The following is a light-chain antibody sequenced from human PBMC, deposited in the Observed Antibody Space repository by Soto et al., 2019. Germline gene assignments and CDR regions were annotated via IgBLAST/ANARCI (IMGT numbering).Light chain of an antibody. Sequence: EVVLTQSPGTLSLSPGERATLSCRASHMISAAYLAWYQQKPRQAPRLLLFGASNRTTGIPDRFSGSGSGADVTLSISRLEREDFAVYSCQQYGSSPYTFGQGTKLEL. J-gene: IGKJ2*01. V-gene: IGKV3-20*01. CDR1: HMISAAY. CDR3: QQYGSSPYT. CDR2: GAS.